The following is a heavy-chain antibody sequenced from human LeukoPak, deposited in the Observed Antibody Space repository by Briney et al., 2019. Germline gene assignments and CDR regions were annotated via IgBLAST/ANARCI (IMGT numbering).Heavy chain of an antibody. J-gene: IGHJ4*02. CDR2: IDPSGGRS. V-gene: IGHV1-46*01. CDR1: GYTFSDNY. CDR3: ARVKGAPYYYDY. Sequence: GASVKVSCKASGYTFSDNYIHWVRQAPGQGLEWLGIIDPSGGRSTHAQKFQGRVTMTRDTSTSTLYMELLSLRSDDTAIYYCARVKGAPYYYDYWGQGTLVTVSS.